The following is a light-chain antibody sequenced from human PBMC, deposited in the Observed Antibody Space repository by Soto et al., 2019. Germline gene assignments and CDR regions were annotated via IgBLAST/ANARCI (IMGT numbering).Light chain of an antibody. CDR1: SSDVGGYNY. CDR2: DVN. CDR3: CSYAGNYTWV. J-gene: IGLJ3*02. V-gene: IGLV2-11*01. Sequence: QSALTQPRSVSGSPGQSVTVSCTGTSSDVGGYNYVSWSQQHPGKAPKLIIFDVNQRPSGVPDRFSGSKSGNTASLTISGLQAEDEADYYCCSYAGNYTWVFGGGTKLTVL.